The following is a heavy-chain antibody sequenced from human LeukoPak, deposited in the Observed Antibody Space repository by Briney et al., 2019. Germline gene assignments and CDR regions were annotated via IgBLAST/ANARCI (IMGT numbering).Heavy chain of an antibody. V-gene: IGHV3-33*08. J-gene: IGHJ4*02. CDR3: ARAAVDYGGNSVGYYFDY. CDR2: IWYDGSNK. D-gene: IGHD4-23*01. Sequence: GGSLRLSCAASGFPFDDFGIHWVRQAPAKGLEWVAVIWYDGSNKYYADSVKGRFTISRDNSKNTLYLQMNSLRAEDTAVYYCARAAVDYGGNSVGYYFDYWGQGTLVTVSS. CDR1: GFPFDDFG.